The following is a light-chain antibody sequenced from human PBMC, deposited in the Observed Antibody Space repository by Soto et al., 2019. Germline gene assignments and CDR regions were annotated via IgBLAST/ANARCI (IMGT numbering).Light chain of an antibody. CDR3: QSADSSGTHVE. CDR2: KDS. CDR1: ALPNQY. Sequence: SSELTQPSSVSVSPGQTARITCSGDALPNQYAYWYQQKPGQAPVLVIYKDSERPSGIPERFSGSNSGTTVTLTISGVQAEDEADYYCQSADSSGTHVEFGGGTKVTVL. V-gene: IGLV3-25*03. J-gene: IGLJ2*01.